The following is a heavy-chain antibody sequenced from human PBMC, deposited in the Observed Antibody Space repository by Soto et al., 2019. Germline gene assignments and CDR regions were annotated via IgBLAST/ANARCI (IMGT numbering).Heavy chain of an antibody. Sequence: PGGSLRLSCAASGFTYSSYSMNWDRQAPGKGLECVSSISSRSSYIYYADSVKGRFTISRDNAKHSLYLQMNSLRAEDTAVYYCDRAQSSAYKLDYWGQGTLVTVSS. D-gene: IGHD3-22*01. CDR3: DRAQSSAYKLDY. J-gene: IGHJ4*02. CDR1: GFTYSSYS. V-gene: IGHV3-21*01. CDR2: ISSRSSYI.